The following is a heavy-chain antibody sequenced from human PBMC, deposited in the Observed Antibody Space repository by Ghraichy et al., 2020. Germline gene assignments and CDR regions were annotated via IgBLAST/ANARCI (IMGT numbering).Heavy chain of an antibody. CDR2: NSAYTGNT. Sequence: ASVKVSCKALGYTFSNYAINWVRQAPGQGLEWMGWNSAYTGNTNYAQKFHDRVTMTTDTSTDTAYMELRGLRSDDTAVYYCARVGDGILDYWGQGILVTVSS. CDR1: GYTFSNYA. V-gene: IGHV1-18*01. J-gene: IGHJ4*02. CDR3: ARVGDGILDY. D-gene: IGHD3-16*01.